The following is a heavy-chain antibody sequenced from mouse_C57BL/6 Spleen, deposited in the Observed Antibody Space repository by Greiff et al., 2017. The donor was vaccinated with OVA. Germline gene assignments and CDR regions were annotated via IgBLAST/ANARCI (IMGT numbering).Heavy chain of an antibody. V-gene: IGHV5-17*01. CDR2: ISSGSSTI. CDR3: ARWGSNYVFAY. Sequence: EVKLVESGGGLVKPGGSLKLSCAASGFTFSDYGMHWVRQAPEKGLEWVAYISSGSSTIYYADTVKGRFTISRDNAKNTLFLQMTSLRSEDTAMYYCARWGSNYVFAYWGQGTLVTVSA. CDR1: GFTFSDYG. D-gene: IGHD2-5*01. J-gene: IGHJ3*01.